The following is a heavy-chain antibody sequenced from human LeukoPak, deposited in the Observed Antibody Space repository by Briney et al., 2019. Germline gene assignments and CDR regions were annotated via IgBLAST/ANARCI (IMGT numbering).Heavy chain of an antibody. CDR3: AKQWVDC. CDR2: ISESGDTT. Sequence: GGSLRLSCAASGFTFSNYAMNWVRQAPGKGLEWVSSISESGDTTHYADSVKGRFTISRDNAQNTLYLQMNALRAEDTALYYCAKQWVDCWGQGTLVTVSS. V-gene: IGHV3-23*01. J-gene: IGHJ4*02. CDR1: GFTFSNYA. D-gene: IGHD1-26*01.